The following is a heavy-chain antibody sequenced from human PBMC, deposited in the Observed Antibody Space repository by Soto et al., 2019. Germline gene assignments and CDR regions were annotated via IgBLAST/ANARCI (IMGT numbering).Heavy chain of an antibody. V-gene: IGHV5-10-1*01. Sequence: GESLKISCETSGYSFTSYWINWVRQMPGKGLEWMGRIDPSDSYTEFNPSFQGHVTMSVDTSLSAAYLQWSSLKASDTAIYYCARLTTTVLIAFWGQGTLVTVSS. CDR1: GYSFTSYW. CDR2: IDPSDSYT. CDR3: ARLTTTVLIAF. D-gene: IGHD4-17*01. J-gene: IGHJ1*01.